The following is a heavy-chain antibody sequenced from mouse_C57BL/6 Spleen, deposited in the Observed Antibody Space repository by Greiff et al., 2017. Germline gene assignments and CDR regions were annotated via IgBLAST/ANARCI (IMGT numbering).Heavy chain of an antibody. CDR3: ARKGEFITTVVPDY. J-gene: IGHJ2*01. CDR1: GYTFTSYW. CDR2: IHPNSGST. V-gene: IGHV1-64*01. Sequence: VQLQQPGAELVKPGASVKLSCKASGYTFTSYWMHWVKQRPGQGLEWIGMIHPNSGSTNYNEKFKSKATLTVDKSSSTAYMQLSSLTSEDSAVYYCARKGEFITTVVPDYWGQGTTLTVSS. D-gene: IGHD1-1*01.